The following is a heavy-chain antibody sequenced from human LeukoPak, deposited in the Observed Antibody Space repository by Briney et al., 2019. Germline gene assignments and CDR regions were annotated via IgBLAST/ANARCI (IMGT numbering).Heavy chain of an antibody. CDR2: FDPEDGET. D-gene: IGHD5-24*01. J-gene: IGHJ4*02. Sequence: ASVKVSCKVSGYTLTELSMHWVRQAPGKGLEGMGGFDPEDGETIYAQKFQGRVTMTEDTSTDTAYMELSSLRSEDTAVYYCATGFPDGYNLYYFDYWGQGTLVTVSS. CDR1: GYTLTELS. CDR3: ATGFPDGYNLYYFDY. V-gene: IGHV1-24*01.